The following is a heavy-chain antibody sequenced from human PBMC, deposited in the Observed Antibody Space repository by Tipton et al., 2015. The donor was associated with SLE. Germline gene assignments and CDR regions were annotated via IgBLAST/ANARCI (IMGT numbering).Heavy chain of an antibody. D-gene: IGHD6-19*01. CDR3: ARGYGWTSYFDY. Sequence: TLSLTCAVYGGSFSGYYWSWIRQPPGKGLEWIGEINHSGSTNYNPSLKSRVTISVDTSKNQFSLKLSSVTAADTAVYYCARGYGWTSYFDYWGQGTLVTVSS. CDR2: INHSGST. V-gene: IGHV4-34*01. J-gene: IGHJ4*02. CDR1: GGSFSGYY.